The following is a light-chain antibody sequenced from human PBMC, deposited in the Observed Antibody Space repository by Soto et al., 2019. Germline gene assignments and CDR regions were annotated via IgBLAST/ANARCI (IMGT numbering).Light chain of an antibody. CDR1: SSDIGGYNY. Sequence: QSALTQPASVSGSPGQSITISCNGTSSDIGGYNYVSWYQQHPGKAPNLMIYDVSTRPSGVSSRFSGSKSGNTASLTISGLQAEDEADYYCSSYTSSSSLYVFGTGTKVTVL. V-gene: IGLV2-14*03. J-gene: IGLJ1*01. CDR2: DVS. CDR3: SSYTSSSSLYV.